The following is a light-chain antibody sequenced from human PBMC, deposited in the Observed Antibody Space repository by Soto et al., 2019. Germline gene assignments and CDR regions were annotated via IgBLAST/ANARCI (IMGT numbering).Light chain of an antibody. CDR2: EVN. V-gene: IGLV2-23*02. Sequence: QSALTQPASVSGSPGQSITISCTGTSSDVGNYNVVSWYRQSPGKAPKVIIYEVNKRPPGVSDRFSASKSGNTASLTISGLQTEDEADYYCCSYAGISTWVFGGGTKLTV. CDR3: CSYAGISTWV. J-gene: IGLJ3*02. CDR1: SSDVGNYNV.